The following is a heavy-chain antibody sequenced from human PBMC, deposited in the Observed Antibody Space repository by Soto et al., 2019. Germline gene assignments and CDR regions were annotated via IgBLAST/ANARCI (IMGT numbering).Heavy chain of an antibody. CDR1: GGSFSGYY. CDR2: INHSGST. CDR3: ARSPITIFGVVKD. Sequence: SETLSLTCAVYGGSFSGYYWSWIRQPPGKGLEWIGEINHSGSTNYNPSLKSRVTMSVDTSKNQFSLKLSSVTAADTAVYYCARSPITIFGVVKDWGQGTLVTISS. D-gene: IGHD3-3*01. V-gene: IGHV4-34*01. J-gene: IGHJ4*02.